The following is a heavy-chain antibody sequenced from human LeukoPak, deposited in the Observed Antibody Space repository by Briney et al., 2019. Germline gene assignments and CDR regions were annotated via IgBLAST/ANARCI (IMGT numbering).Heavy chain of an antibody. CDR2: INTYNGHT. V-gene: IGHV1-18*01. J-gene: IGHJ1*01. CDR3: ARDGPRGYFQH. Sequence: ASVKVSCNTSGYTFTSYGISWVRQAPGQGLEYMGWINTYNGHTNYAQKLQGRVTVTTDTSTSTAYLEPRSLRSDDTAVYYCARDGPRGYFQHWGQGTLITVSS. D-gene: IGHD1-14*01. CDR1: GYTFTSYG.